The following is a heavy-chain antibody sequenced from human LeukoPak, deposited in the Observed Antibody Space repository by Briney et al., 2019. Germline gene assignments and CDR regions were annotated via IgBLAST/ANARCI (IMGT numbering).Heavy chain of an antibody. Sequence: PGGSLRLSCAASGFTFSSYAMSWVRQAPGKGLEWVSVIYSGGSTYYADSVKGRFTISRDNSKNTLYLQMNSLRAEDTAVYYCASAKSTAMVTNFDYWGQGTLVTVSS. J-gene: IGHJ4*02. D-gene: IGHD5-18*01. CDR3: ASAKSTAMVTNFDY. CDR1: GFTFSSYA. V-gene: IGHV3-53*01. CDR2: IYSGGST.